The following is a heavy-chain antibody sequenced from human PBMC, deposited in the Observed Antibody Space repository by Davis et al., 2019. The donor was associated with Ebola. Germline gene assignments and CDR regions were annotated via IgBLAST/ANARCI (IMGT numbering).Heavy chain of an antibody. J-gene: IGHJ6*02. D-gene: IGHD1-20*01. CDR2: IGTAGDS. V-gene: IGHV3-13*01. CDR1: GFTFSSYD. CDR3: ARDRGNWNYYYYGMDV. Sequence: PGGSLRLSCAASGFTFSSYDMHWVRQATGKGLEWVSAIGTAGDSYYPGSVKGRFTISRENAKNSLYLQMNSLRAEDTAVYYCARDRGNWNYYYYGMDVWGQGTTVTVSS.